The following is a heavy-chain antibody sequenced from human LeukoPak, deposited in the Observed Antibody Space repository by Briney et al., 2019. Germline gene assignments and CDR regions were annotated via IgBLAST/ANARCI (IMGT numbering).Heavy chain of an antibody. D-gene: IGHD2-8*01. Sequence: SETLSLTCTVSGGSISSYYWSWIWQPAGKGLEWIGRIYTSGSTGYNPSLKSRVTMSVDTSKNQFSLKLSSVTAADTAVYYCAGSTYDNWFDPWGQGTLVTVSS. CDR3: AGSTYDNWFDP. V-gene: IGHV4-4*07. J-gene: IGHJ5*02. CDR2: IYTSGST. CDR1: GGSISSYY.